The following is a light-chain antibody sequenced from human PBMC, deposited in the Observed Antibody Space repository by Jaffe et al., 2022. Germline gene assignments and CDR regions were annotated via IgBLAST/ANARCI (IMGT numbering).Light chain of an antibody. J-gene: IGKJ2*01. Sequence: DIQMTQSPSSLSASVGDTVTIICRASQTITTYLNWYQQKPGRAPRLLIYSASRLQSGVPSRFSASGSGTDFTLAISSLQPEDFATYYCQQTYTSPQSFGQGTKVEIK. V-gene: IGKV1-39*01. CDR2: SAS. CDR1: QTITTY. CDR3: QQTYTSPQS.